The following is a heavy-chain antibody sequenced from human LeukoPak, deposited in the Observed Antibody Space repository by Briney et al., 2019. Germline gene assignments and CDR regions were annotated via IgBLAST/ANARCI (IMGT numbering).Heavy chain of an antibody. Sequence: SETLSLTCTVSGGSISSNSYYWGWIRQSPGKGLEWIANIYYTGSTYYNPSLKSRITISVDTSKSQFSLELSSVTAAATATYYCARVSDSRAVGPFDYWGQGTLVTVSS. D-gene: IGHD3-10*01. CDR1: GGSISSNSYY. CDR3: ARVSDSRAVGPFDY. V-gene: IGHV4-39*07. J-gene: IGHJ4*02. CDR2: IYYTGST.